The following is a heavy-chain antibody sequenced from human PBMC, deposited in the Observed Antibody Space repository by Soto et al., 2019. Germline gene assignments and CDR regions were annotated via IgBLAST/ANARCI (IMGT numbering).Heavy chain of an antibody. CDR3: ARDQRLVPAALGYYYYYGMDV. J-gene: IGHJ6*02. D-gene: IGHD2-2*01. CDR2: IYYSGST. V-gene: IGHV4-30-4*01. CDR1: GGSISSGDYY. Sequence: QVQLQESGPGLVKPSQTLSLTCTVSGGSISSGDYYWSWIRQPPGKGLEWIGYIYYSGSTYYNPSLKSRVTISVDTSKNQFSLELSSVTAADTAVYYCARDQRLVPAALGYYYYYGMDVWGQGTTVTVSS.